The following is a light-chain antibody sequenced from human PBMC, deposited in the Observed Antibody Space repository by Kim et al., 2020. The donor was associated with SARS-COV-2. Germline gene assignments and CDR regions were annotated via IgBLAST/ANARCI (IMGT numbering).Light chain of an antibody. Sequence: EIVMTQSPATLSVSPGERATLSCRASQSVSSKLAWYQQKPGQAPRLLIYGASTRATDIPARFSGSGSGTEFTLTINSLQSEDFAVYYCQQYNDWPYTFGQGTKLEI. CDR3: QQYNDWPYT. CDR2: GAS. CDR1: QSVSSK. J-gene: IGKJ2*01. V-gene: IGKV3-15*01.